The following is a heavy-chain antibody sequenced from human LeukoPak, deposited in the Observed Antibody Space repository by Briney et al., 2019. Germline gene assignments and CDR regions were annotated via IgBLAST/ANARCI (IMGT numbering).Heavy chain of an antibody. V-gene: IGHV3-11*01. Sequence: GGSLRLSCAASGFTFNDYYMSWIRQAPGKGLEWLSYINIGGTNTHYADSVKGRFTISRDNAKKSLYLEMNNLRAEDTAVYYCATHGAGFDTWGQGVLVTVSS. CDR1: GFTFNDYY. CDR2: INIGGTNT. J-gene: IGHJ5*02. CDR3: ATHGAGFDT. D-gene: IGHD5-24*01.